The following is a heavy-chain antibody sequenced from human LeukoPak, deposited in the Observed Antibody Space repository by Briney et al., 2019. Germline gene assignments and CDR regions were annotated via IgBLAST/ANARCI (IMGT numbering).Heavy chain of an antibody. Sequence: ASETLSLTCTVSGGSISSFFWSWILQPPGKGLEWIGSMHYSGDTKYNPSLKSRVSLSIDTSKQQFSLRLSSVTAADTAVYYCARDLELERNRWNYFESWGQGTLVTVSS. J-gene: IGHJ4*02. CDR1: GGSISSFF. V-gene: IGHV4-59*01. CDR3: ARDLELERNRWNYFES. CDR2: MHYSGDT. D-gene: IGHD1-1*01.